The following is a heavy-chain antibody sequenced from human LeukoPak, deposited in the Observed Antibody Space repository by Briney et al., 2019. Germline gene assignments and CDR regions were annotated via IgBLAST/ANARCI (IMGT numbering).Heavy chain of an antibody. J-gene: IGHJ4*02. D-gene: IGHD6-6*01. Sequence: LSETLSLTCTVSGDSISGYYWSWIRQPPGKGLEWIGYIYTSGSTNYNPSLQSRVTISVDTSKSRFSLKLGSVTAADTAVYFCARQFSSSSSFDYWGQGTLVTVSS. CDR3: ARQFSSSSSFDY. CDR1: GDSISGYY. V-gene: IGHV4-4*09. CDR2: IYTSGST.